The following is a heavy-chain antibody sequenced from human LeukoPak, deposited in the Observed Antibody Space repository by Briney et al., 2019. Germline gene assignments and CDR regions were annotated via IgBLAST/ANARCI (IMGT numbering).Heavy chain of an antibody. CDR1: RDTFTTYW. V-gene: IGHV5-51*01. J-gene: IGHJ3*02. CDR2: IYPDDSDT. Sequence: GESLQISCKGSRDTFTTYWIGWVRQMPGKGLEWMGIIYPDDSDTRYNTSVQGQVSISADKYISTAYLQWSFLGNADTAMYYCARLGSSTWKDAFDIWGQGTMVTVSS. CDR3: ARLGSSTWKDAFDI. D-gene: IGHD6-13*01.